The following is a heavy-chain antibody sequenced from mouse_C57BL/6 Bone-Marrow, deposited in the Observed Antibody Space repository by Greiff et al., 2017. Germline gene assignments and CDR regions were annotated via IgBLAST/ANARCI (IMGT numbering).Heavy chain of an antibody. D-gene: IGHD6-1*01. CDR2: IYPRSCNT. CDR1: GYTFTSYG. J-gene: IGHJ4*01. CDR3: ASSRYAMDY. Sequence: QVQLKQSGAELARPGASVKLSCKASGYTFTSYGISWVKQRTGQGLEWIGEIYPRSCNTYYNEKFKGKATLTADKSSSTAYMELRSLTSEDSAVYFCASSRYAMDYWGQGTSVTVSS. V-gene: IGHV1-81*01.